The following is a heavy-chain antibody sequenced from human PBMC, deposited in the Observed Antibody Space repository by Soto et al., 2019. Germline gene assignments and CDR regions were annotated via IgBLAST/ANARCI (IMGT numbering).Heavy chain of an antibody. D-gene: IGHD3-10*01. CDR3: ARALASGYGSGSYYFDY. CDR2: IYHSGST. J-gene: IGHJ4*02. V-gene: IGHV4-30-2*01. CDR1: GGSISSGGYS. Sequence: SETLSLTCAVSGGSISSGGYSWSWIRQPPGEGLEWIGYIYHSGSTYYNPSLKSRVTISVDRSKNQFSLKLSSVTAADTAVYYCARALASGYGSGSYYFDYWGQGTLVTVSS.